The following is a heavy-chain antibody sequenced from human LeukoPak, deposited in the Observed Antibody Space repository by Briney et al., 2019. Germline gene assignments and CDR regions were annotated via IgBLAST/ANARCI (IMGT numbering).Heavy chain of an antibody. CDR3: ARVGITGTSDY. J-gene: IGHJ4*02. Sequence: SETLSLTCTVSGESISGFYWNWIRQPPGKGLEWIGYIYYSGSTNYNPSLKCRVTISVDTSKNQFSLKLSSVTAADTAVYYCARVGITGTSDYWGQGTLVTVSS. CDR1: GESISGFY. D-gene: IGHD1-7*01. CDR2: IYYSGST. V-gene: IGHV4-59*01.